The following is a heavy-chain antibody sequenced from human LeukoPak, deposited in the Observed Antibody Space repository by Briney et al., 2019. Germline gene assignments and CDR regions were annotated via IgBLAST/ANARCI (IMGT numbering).Heavy chain of an antibody. V-gene: IGHV1-69*13. CDR2: IIPIFGTA. Sequence: ASVKVSCKASGYTFTSYYMHWVRQAPGQGLEWMGGIIPIFGTANYAQKFQGRVTITADESTSTAYMELSSLRSEDTAVYYCATSSTGGYNYAPHDYYYGMDVWGQGTTVTVSS. CDR1: GYTFTSYY. CDR3: ATSSTGGYNYAPHDYYYGMDV. J-gene: IGHJ6*02. D-gene: IGHD5-24*01.